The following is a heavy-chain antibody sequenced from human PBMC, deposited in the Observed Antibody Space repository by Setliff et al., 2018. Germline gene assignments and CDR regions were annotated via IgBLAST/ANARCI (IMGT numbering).Heavy chain of an antibody. Sequence: ASVKVSCKASGHTFTSYFMQWVRQAPGQGLEWMGMINPSGGYTIYAQKFQGRVTMTRDTSTSTVYLELSSLRSEDTAVYYCALEYSNSSPTVYYYMDVWGKGTTVTVSS. V-gene: IGHV1-46*01. CDR3: ALEYSNSSPTVYYYMDV. D-gene: IGHD6-6*01. CDR2: INPSGGYT. J-gene: IGHJ6*03. CDR1: GHTFTSYF.